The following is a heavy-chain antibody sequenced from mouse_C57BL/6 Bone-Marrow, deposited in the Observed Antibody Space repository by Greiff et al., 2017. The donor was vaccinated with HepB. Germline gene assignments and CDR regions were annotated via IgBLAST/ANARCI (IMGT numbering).Heavy chain of an antibody. CDR3: ARTNYEAMDY. D-gene: IGHD2-1*01. CDR1: GFTFSDYG. V-gene: IGHV5-17*01. J-gene: IGHJ4*01. Sequence: EVKLVESGGGLVKPGGSLKLSCAASGFTFSDYGMHWVRQAPEKGLEWVAYISSGSSTIYYADTVKGRFTISRDNAKNTLFLQMTSLRSEDTAMYYCARTNYEAMDYWGQGTSVTVSS. CDR2: ISSGSSTI.